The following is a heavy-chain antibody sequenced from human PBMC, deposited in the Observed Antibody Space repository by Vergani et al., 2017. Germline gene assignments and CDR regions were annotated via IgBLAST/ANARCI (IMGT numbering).Heavy chain of an antibody. CDR1: GFTFSSYA. J-gene: IGHJ4*02. Sequence: EVELLESGGGLVQPGGSLRHSCAASGFTFSSYAMSWVRQAPGKGLEWVSAISGSGGSTYYADSVKGRFTISRDNSKNTLYLQMNSLRAEDTAVYYCATPILMVYASPFVYWGQGTLVTVSS. CDR3: ATPILMVYASPFVY. V-gene: IGHV3-23*01. D-gene: IGHD2-8*01. CDR2: ISGSGGST.